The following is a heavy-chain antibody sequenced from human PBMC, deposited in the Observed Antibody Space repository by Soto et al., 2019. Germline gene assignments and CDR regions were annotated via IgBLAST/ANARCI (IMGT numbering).Heavy chain of an antibody. CDR1: GFTFDHYI. CDR3: AKDSTGSVDY. D-gene: IGHD2-15*01. J-gene: IGHJ4*02. CDR2: IRWDGAST. Sequence: EVQLVESGGVVVQPGGSLRLSCAASGFTFDHYIMHWVRQAPGKGLEWVSLIRWDGASTYYADSVKGRFTISRDSSKNSLYLQMNSLRTEDTALYYCAKDSTGSVDYWGQGTLVTVSS. V-gene: IGHV3-43*01.